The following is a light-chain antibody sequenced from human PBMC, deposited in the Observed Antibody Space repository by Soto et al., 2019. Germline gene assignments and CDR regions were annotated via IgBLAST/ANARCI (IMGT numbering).Light chain of an antibody. J-gene: IGKJ4*01. CDR3: QQRSNWPT. Sequence: EIVLTQSPATLSLSPGERATLSCRASQSVSSYLAWYQQKPGQAPRLLIYDASNRATCIPARFSGSGSGTDFTLTISSLEPEDFAVYYCQQRSNWPTCGGGTKVEIK. V-gene: IGKV3-11*01. CDR1: QSVSSY. CDR2: DAS.